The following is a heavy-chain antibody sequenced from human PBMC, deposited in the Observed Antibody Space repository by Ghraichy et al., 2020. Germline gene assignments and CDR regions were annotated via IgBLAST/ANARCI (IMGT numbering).Heavy chain of an antibody. CDR2: ITSGSSYI. CDR1: GLTFSSYS. CDR3: ARRNSYSYWNYFDY. Sequence: GGSLRLSCAASGLTFSSYSMNWVRQAPGKGLEWVSSITSGSSYIYYADSVEGRFTISRDNAKNSLYLQMNSLRAEDTAVYYCARRNSYSYWNYFDYWGQGTLVTVSS. D-gene: IGHD5-18*01. J-gene: IGHJ4*02. V-gene: IGHV3-21*01.